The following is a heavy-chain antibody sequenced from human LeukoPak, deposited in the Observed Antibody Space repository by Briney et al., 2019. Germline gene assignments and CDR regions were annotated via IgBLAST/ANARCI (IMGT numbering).Heavy chain of an antibody. CDR1: GYTLTELS. CDR3: ATLYARYSSGWGPFDY. V-gene: IGHV1-24*01. J-gene: IGHJ4*02. CDR2: FDPEDGET. Sequence: ASVKVSCKVSGYTLTELSMHWVRQAPGKGLEWMGGFDPEDGETIYAQKFQGRVTMTEDTSTDTAYMELSSLRSEDTAVYYCATLYARYSSGWGPFDYWGQGTLVTVSS. D-gene: IGHD6-19*01.